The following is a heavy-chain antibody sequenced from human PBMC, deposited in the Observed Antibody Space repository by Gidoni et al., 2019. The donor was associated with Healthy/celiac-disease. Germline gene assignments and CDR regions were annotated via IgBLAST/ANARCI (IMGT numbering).Heavy chain of an antibody. D-gene: IGHD6-13*01. Sequence: EVPLVESGGGLVQPGRSLRLSCAASGFTFDDYAMHWVRQAPGKGLEWVSGISWNSGSIGSADAVKGRFTISRDKAKNSLYLQMNSLRAEDTALYYCAKDNSYSSSWSRFDYWGQGTLVTVSS. CDR1: GFTFDDYA. V-gene: IGHV3-9*01. J-gene: IGHJ4*02. CDR2: ISWNSGSI. CDR3: AKDNSYSSSWSRFDY.